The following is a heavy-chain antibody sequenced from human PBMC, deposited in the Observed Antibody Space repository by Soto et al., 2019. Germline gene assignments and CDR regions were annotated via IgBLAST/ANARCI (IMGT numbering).Heavy chain of an antibody. J-gene: IGHJ5*02. D-gene: IGHD3-22*01. Sequence: SETLSLTCTVSGGSISSSSYFWGWIRQPPGKGLEWIGSIYYSGSTSDNPSLKSRVTISVDTSKNQFSLKLSSVTAADTAVYYCARGTYYYDSSGYWTLNPWGQGTLVTVSS. V-gene: IGHV4-39*01. CDR2: IYYSGST. CDR1: GGSISSSSYF. CDR3: ARGTYYYDSSGYWTLNP.